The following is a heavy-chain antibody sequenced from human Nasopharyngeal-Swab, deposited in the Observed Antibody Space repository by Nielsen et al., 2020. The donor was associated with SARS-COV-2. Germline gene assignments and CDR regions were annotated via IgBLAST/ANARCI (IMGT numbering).Heavy chain of an antibody. V-gene: IGHV4-31*03. J-gene: IGHJ4*02. CDR3: ARALRTFGGVIVNFDS. D-gene: IGHD3-16*02. CDR1: GGSVSSGGYY. CDR2: IYYSGST. Sequence: SETLSLTCTVSGGSVSSGGYYWSWIRQHPGKGLEWIGYIYYSGSTYYNPSLKSRVTISVDTSKNQFSLKLSSVTAADTAVYYCARALRTFGGVIVNFDSWGQGTLVTVSS.